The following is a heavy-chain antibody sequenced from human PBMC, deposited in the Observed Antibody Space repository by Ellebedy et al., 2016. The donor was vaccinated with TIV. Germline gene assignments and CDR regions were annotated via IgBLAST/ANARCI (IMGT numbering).Heavy chain of an antibody. V-gene: IGHV1-2*02. D-gene: IGHD2-2*01. Sequence: AASVKVSCKASGYTFTSYFMHWVRQAPGQGLEWVGWINPYTGGTHYAQKFQGRVTMTRDTSISTAYMELSRLTSDDTAVYYCARVTYCSGTSCFDPWGQGTLVTVSS. CDR1: GYTFTSYF. CDR3: ARVTYCSGTSCFDP. CDR2: INPYTGGT. J-gene: IGHJ5*02.